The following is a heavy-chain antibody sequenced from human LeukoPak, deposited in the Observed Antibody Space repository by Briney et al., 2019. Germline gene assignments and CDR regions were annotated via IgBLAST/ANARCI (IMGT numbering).Heavy chain of an antibody. Sequence: GASVKVSCKASGGTFSSYAISWVRQAPGQGLEWMGGIIPIFGTANYAQKFQGRVTITADESTSTAYMELSSLRSEDTAVYYCARPNVVSGYYNGAPLYYYYYMDVWGKGTTVTVSS. D-gene: IGHD3-3*01. J-gene: IGHJ6*03. CDR2: IIPIFGTA. CDR3: ARPNVVSGYYNGAPLYYYYYMDV. V-gene: IGHV1-69*13. CDR1: GGTFSSYA.